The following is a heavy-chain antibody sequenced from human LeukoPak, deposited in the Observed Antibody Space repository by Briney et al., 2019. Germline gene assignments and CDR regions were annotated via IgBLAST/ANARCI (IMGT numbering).Heavy chain of an antibody. CDR2: IYFGGTT. D-gene: IGHD5/OR15-5a*01. Sequence: GGSLRLSCAASGFTVSSNYMTWVRRAPGQGLEWVSVIYFGGTTYYADSVEGRFTISRDNSKNTVYLQMNSLRVEDTAVYYCARGDGVYVYWGQGTLVTVSS. J-gene: IGHJ4*02. V-gene: IGHV3-53*01. CDR3: ARGDGVYVY. CDR1: GFTVSSNY.